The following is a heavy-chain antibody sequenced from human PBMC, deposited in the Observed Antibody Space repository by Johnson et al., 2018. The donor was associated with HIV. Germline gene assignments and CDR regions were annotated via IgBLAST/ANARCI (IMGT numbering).Heavy chain of an antibody. D-gene: IGHD6-6*01. CDR3: AKGVRGSSCYDAFDI. CDR1: GFTVSAYY. V-gene: IGHV3-53*01. CDR2: MYSGGDP. J-gene: IGHJ3*02. Sequence: VQLVESGGGVVRPGGSLRLSCAASGFTVSAYYMSWVRQAPGKGLEWVSVMYSGGDPYYADSVKGRFTISRDNSKNTLYLQMSSLRADDTAVYYCAKGVRGSSCYDAFDIWGQGTMVTVS.